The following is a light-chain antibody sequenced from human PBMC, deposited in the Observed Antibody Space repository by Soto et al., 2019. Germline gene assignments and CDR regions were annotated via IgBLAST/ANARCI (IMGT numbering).Light chain of an antibody. V-gene: IGLV2-8*01. CDR3: SSKAGRNFVV. CDR1: SSDVGGYNY. Sequence: QSVLTQAASVSGSPGQSITISCTGTSSDVGGYNYVSWYQQFPGKVPKLLIYEVLKRPSGVPDRFSGSRSGNTASLTVSGLQAEDEADYYCSSKAGRNFVVFGGGTKLTVL. CDR2: EVL. J-gene: IGLJ2*01.